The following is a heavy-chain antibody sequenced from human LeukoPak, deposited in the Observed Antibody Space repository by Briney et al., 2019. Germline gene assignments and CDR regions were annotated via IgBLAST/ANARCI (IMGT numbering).Heavy chain of an antibody. J-gene: IGHJ4*02. CDR1: GFTFSSYS. V-gene: IGHV3-48*01. CDR2: ISSSSSTI. CDR3: AKDLRVSLVVGLNDY. Sequence: GGSLRLSCAASGFTFSSYSMNWVRQAPGKGLEWVSYISSSSSTIYYADSVKGRFTISRDNAKNSLYPQMNSLRAEDTAVYYCAKDLRVSLVVGLNDYWGQGTLVTVSS. D-gene: IGHD1-26*01.